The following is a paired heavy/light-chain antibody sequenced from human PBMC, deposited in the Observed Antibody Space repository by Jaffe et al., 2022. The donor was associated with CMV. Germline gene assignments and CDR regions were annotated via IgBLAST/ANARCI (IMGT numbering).Light chain of an antibody. V-gene: IGKV3-11*01. CDR2: DAS. J-gene: IGKJ3*01. CDR1: QSVSSY. CDR3: QQRSET. Sequence: EIVLTQSPATLSLSPGERATLSCRASQSVSSYLAWFQQKPGQAPRLLIYDASTRATGIPARFSGSGSGTDFTLTISSLEPEDFAVYYCQQRSETFGPGTKVDFK.
Heavy chain of an antibody. J-gene: IGHJ4*02. CDR2: IIPIIGTA. CDR1: GGSFRNYA. CDR3: ARAGGEDYLDY. D-gene: IGHD3-16*01. Sequence: QIQLVQSGAEVKKPGSSVKVSCQASGGSFRNYAFTWVRQAPGQGLEWMGGIIPIIGTAKYARKFQGRVTITADESTYTAYMELNSLRSEDTAIYYCARAGGEDYLDYWGQGSLVTVSS. V-gene: IGHV1-69*01.